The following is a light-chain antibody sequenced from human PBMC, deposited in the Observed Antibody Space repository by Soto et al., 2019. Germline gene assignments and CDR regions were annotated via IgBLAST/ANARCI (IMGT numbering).Light chain of an antibody. CDR3: QQYDELPRT. CDR1: QDISNN. Sequence: DIQMTQSPSSLSASVGDRVTITCQASQDISNNLHWYQVKPGKAPKLLIYDASNLETGVPSSFSGSGSGTDFTFTINSLQPEDVATYYCQQYDELPRTFGQGTKLQIK. V-gene: IGKV1-33*01. J-gene: IGKJ2*01. CDR2: DAS.